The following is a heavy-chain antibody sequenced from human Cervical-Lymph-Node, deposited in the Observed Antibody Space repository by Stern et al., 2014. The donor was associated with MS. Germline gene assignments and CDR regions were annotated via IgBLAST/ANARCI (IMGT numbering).Heavy chain of an antibody. CDR3: ARGPDHSGGYYYAY. J-gene: IGHJ4*02. D-gene: IGHD3-22*01. CDR1: GGTFNSYA. CDR2: IIPMFGKA. V-gene: IGHV1-69*01. Sequence: QVQLMQSGAEVKKPGSSVKVSCKASGGTFNSYAISWVRQAPGQGLERMGGIIPMFGKANYAQKFQGRVTITADESTSTANMEVGSLRSEDTAVYYCARGPDHSGGYYYAYWGQGTLVTVSS.